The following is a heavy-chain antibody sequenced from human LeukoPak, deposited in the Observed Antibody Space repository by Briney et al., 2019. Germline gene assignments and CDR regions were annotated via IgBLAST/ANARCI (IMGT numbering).Heavy chain of an antibody. Sequence: PGRSLRLSCAASGFTFSSYGMHWVRQAPGKGLEWVAVIWYDGSNKYYADSVKGRFTISRDNSKNTLYLQMNSLRAEDTAVYYYAKEHSGYDLGYFDYWGQGTLVTVSS. CDR3: AKEHSGYDLGYFDY. V-gene: IGHV3-33*06. D-gene: IGHD5-12*01. CDR2: IWYDGSNK. J-gene: IGHJ4*02. CDR1: GFTFSSYG.